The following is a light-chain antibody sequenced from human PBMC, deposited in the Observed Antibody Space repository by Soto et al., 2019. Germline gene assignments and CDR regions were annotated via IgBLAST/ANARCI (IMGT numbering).Light chain of an antibody. CDR1: QTVRNNY. V-gene: IGKV3D-7*01. J-gene: IGKJ4*01. CDR3: QQFYDYPLT. CDR2: GAS. Sequence: EIVLTQTPRTLSLSPGERATPSRTASQTVRNNYLAWYQQKPGQAPRLFIYGASTRATGIPARFSGSGSGTDFALTISGLQPEDFATYYCQQFYDYPLTFGGGTKVDIK.